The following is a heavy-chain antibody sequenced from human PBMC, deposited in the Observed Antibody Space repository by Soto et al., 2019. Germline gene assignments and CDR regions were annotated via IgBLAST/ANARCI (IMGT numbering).Heavy chain of an antibody. Sequence: LRLSCAASGFTFSSYGMHWVRQAPGKGLEWVAVISYDGSNKYYADSVKGRFTISRDNSKNTLYLQMNSLRAEDTAVFYCARESGMTGSSTLDYWGQGSLVTVSS. CDR2: ISYDGSNK. CDR3: ARESGMTGSSTLDY. D-gene: IGHD1-20*01. J-gene: IGHJ4*02. V-gene: IGHV3-30*03. CDR1: GFTFSSYG.